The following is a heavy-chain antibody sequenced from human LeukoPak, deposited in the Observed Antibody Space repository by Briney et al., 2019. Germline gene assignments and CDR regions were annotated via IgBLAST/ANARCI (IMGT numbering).Heavy chain of an antibody. Sequence: PSETLSLTCTVSGGSISSGGYYWSWIRQPPGKGLEWIGYIYHSGSTYYNPSLKSRVTISVDRSKNQFSLKLSSVTVADTAVYYCARVLGPYIVVVPAAIHGAFGIWGQGTMVTVSS. J-gene: IGHJ3*02. CDR3: ARVLGPYIVVVPAAIHGAFGI. CDR1: GGSISSGGYY. D-gene: IGHD2-2*01. V-gene: IGHV4-30-2*01. CDR2: IYHSGST.